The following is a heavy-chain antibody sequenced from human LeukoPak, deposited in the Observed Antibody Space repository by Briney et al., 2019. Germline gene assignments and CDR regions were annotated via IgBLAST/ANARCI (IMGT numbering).Heavy chain of an antibody. V-gene: IGHV3-66*01. J-gene: IGHJ5*02. Sequence: GGSLRLSCAASGFTFSSYAMHWVRQAPGKGLEWVSVIYSDGSTHYADSVKGRFTISRDNSKNTLYLQMNSLRAEDTAVYYCTLVPPNPWGQGTLVTVSS. D-gene: IGHD2-2*01. CDR2: IYSDGST. CDR1: GFTFSSYA. CDR3: TLVPPNP.